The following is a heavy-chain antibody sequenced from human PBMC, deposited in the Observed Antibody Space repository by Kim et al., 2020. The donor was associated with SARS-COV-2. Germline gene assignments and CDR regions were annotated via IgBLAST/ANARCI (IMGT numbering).Heavy chain of an antibody. Sequence: ASVKVSCKASGYTFTSYDINWVRQATGQGLEWMGWMNPNSGNTGYAQKFQGRVTMTRNTSISTAYMELSSLRSEDTAVYYCARGSITMVRGVIMNWFDPWGQGTLVTVSS. V-gene: IGHV1-8*01. CDR3: ARGSITMVRGVIMNWFDP. D-gene: IGHD3-10*01. CDR1: GYTFTSYD. CDR2: MNPNSGNT. J-gene: IGHJ5*02.